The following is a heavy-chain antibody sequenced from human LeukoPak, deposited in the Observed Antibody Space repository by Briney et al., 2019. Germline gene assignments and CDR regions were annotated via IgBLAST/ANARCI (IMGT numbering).Heavy chain of an antibody. CDR1: GGSMSSYY. CDR2: ISTSGST. Sequence: PSETLSLTCTVSGGSMSSYYWRWIRQPAGKGLEWIGRISTSGSTNYNPSLKSRVTMSLDTSKNQFSLKLSSVTAADTAVYYCAGNKVTGDYWGQGTLVTVSS. J-gene: IGHJ4*02. D-gene: IGHD2-21*02. V-gene: IGHV4-4*07. CDR3: AGNKVTGDY.